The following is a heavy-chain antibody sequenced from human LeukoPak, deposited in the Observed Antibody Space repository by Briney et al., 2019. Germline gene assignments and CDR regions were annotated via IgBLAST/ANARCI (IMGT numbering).Heavy chain of an antibody. CDR3: ARAKLLRDAFDI. V-gene: IGHV4-59*01. Sequence: SETLSLTCAVYGGSFSGYYWSWIRQHPGKGLEWIGYIYYSGSTNYNPSLKSRVTISVDTSKNQFSLKLSSVTAADTAVYYCARAKLLRDAFDIWGQGTMVTVSS. D-gene: IGHD6-6*01. CDR2: IYYSGST. J-gene: IGHJ3*02. CDR1: GGSFSGYY.